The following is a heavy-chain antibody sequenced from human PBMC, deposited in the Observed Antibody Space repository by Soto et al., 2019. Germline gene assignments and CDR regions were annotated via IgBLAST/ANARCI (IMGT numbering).Heavy chain of an antibody. CDR3: ARGTTTCAFSAMDV. Sequence: QVQLVESGGGVVQPGRSLRLSCAASGFTFSYHALNWVRQAPGKGLEWVAVISYDGDNKYIAESVKGRFTISRDNSKNTVSLQMNILRAEDTAMYFCARGTTTCAFSAMDVWGQGTTVTVSS. D-gene: IGHD1-1*01. J-gene: IGHJ6*02. CDR2: ISYDGDNK. V-gene: IGHV3-30-3*01. CDR1: GFTFSYHA.